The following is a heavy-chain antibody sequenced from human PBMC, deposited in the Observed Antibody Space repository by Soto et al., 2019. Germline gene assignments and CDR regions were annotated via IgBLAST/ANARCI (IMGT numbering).Heavy chain of an antibody. V-gene: IGHV3-23*01. D-gene: IGHD2-2*01. J-gene: IGHJ3*02. CDR1: GFTFSSYA. CDR3: AKDQRGVVPAGDAFDI. Sequence: GGSLRLSCAASGFTFSSYAMSWVRQAPGKGLEWVSAISGSGGSTYYADSVKGRFTISRDNFKSTLYLQMNSLRAEDTAVYYCAKDQRGVVPAGDAFDIWGQGTMVTVSS. CDR2: ISGSGGST.